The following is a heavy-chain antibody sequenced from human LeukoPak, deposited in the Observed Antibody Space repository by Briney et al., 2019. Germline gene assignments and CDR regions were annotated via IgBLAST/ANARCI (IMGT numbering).Heavy chain of an antibody. D-gene: IGHD4-23*01. CDR1: GGSISSYY. CDR2: IYYSGST. Sequence: PSETLSLTCTVSGGSISSYYWSWIRQPPRKGLERVGYIYYSGSTNYNPSLKSRVTISVDTSKNQFSPKLSSVTAADTAVYYCARLSGRYGGNPNFADYWGEGALVTVSS. V-gene: IGHV4-59*08. J-gene: IGHJ4*02. CDR3: ARLSGRYGGNPNFADY.